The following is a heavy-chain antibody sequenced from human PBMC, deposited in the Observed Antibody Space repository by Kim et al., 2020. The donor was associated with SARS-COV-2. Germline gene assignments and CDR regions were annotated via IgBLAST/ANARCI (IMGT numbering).Heavy chain of an antibody. D-gene: IGHD3-10*01. J-gene: IGHJ4*02. CDR2: ISWDGGST. V-gene: IGHV3-43*01. CDR3: AKDIWVRDGSGSPTDY. CDR1: GFTFDDYT. Sequence: GGSLRLSCAASGFTFDDYTMHWVRQAPGKGLEWVSLISWDGGSTYYADSVKGRFTISRDNSKNSLYLQMNSLRTEDTALYYCAKDIWVRDGSGSPTDYWGQGTLVTVSS.